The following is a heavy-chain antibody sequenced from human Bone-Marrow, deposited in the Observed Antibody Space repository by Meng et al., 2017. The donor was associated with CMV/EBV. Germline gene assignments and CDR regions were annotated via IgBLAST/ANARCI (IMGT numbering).Heavy chain of an antibody. CDR2: IIPIFGTA. CDR1: GGTFSSYA. J-gene: IGHJ3*02. D-gene: IGHD4-23*01. Sequence: SVKVSCKASGGTFSSYAISWVRQAPGQGLEWMGGIIPIFGTANYAQKFQGRVTITTDESTSTAYMELSSLRSEDTAVYYCARNGAYGGNDAFDIWPRDNGHRLL. V-gene: IGHV1-69*05. CDR3: ARNGAYGGNDAFDI.